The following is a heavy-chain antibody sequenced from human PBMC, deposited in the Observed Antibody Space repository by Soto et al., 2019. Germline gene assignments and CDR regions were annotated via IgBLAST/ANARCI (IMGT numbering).Heavy chain of an antibody. J-gene: IGHJ4*02. Sequence: VQLVESGGGVVQPGRSLRLSCAASGFTFNSHGIHWVRQAPGKGLEWVAVISYDGSNKYYADSVKGRFTISRDNSKNTVYLQMNSLRTEDTAVYYCAQGNYYGSGTCNYWGQGTQVTVSS. CDR3: AQGNYYGSGTCNY. D-gene: IGHD3-10*01. CDR1: GFTFNSHG. V-gene: IGHV3-30*18. CDR2: ISYDGSNK.